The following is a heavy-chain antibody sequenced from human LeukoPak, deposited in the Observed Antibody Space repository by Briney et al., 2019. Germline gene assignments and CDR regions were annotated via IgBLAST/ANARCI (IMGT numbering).Heavy chain of an antibody. V-gene: IGHV3-53*01. Sequence: GGSLRLSCAASGFTVSNNYMTWVRQAPGKGLEWVSVIYSAGSTYYADSVKGQFTISRDNSKNTLNLQMNSLRAEDTAVYYCARASRGYNYLYFDYWGQGALVTVSS. CDR2: IYSAGST. J-gene: IGHJ4*02. CDR3: ARASRGYNYLYFDY. D-gene: IGHD5-18*01. CDR1: GFTVSNNY.